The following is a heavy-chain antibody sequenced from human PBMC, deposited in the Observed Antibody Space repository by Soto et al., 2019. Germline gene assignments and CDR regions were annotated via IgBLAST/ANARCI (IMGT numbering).Heavy chain of an antibody. V-gene: IGHV4-59*01. CDR1: GGSISSYY. Sequence: SETLSLTCTVSGGSISSYYWSWIRQPPGKGLEWIGYIYHSGSTNYNPSLKSRVTISVDTSKNQFSLKLSSVTAADTAVYYCASSVVPAAIVGFGDYYYYGMDVWGQGTTVTVSS. CDR2: IYHSGST. J-gene: IGHJ6*02. D-gene: IGHD2-2*01. CDR3: ASSVVPAAIVGFGDYYYYGMDV.